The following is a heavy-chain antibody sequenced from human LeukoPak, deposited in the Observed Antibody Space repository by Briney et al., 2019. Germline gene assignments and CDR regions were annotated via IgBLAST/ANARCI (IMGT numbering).Heavy chain of an antibody. D-gene: IGHD3-9*01. Sequence: ASVKVSCKTSGYTFTSYSISWVRQAPGQGLEWMGWISGYSGNTHYAQKLQGRVTMTTDTSTSTAYMELSSLRSEDTAVYYCAGGYDILTGYLGYWGQGTLVTVSS. CDR1: GYTFTSYS. CDR2: ISGYSGNT. CDR3: AGGYDILTGYLGY. J-gene: IGHJ4*02. V-gene: IGHV1-18*01.